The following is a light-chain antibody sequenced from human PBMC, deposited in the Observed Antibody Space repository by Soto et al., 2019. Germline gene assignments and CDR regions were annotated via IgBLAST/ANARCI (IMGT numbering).Light chain of an antibody. J-gene: IGKJ5*01. Sequence: EIVMKQSPATLSVSPGERATLSCRASQSVSSKLAWFQQKPGQAPRLLIYGASTRATGIPARFSGSGSGTDFTLTISRLEPEDFAVYYCQQHETLITFGQGTRLEI. CDR2: GAS. CDR1: QSVSSK. V-gene: IGKV3-15*01. CDR3: QQHETLIT.